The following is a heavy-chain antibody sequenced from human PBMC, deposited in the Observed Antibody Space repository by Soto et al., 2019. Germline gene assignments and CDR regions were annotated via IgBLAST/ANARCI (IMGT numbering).Heavy chain of an antibody. CDR1: GFTFSSYA. CDR2: ISSSSSYI. V-gene: IGHV3-21*01. J-gene: IGHJ5*02. D-gene: IGHD1-1*01. Sequence: PGGSLRLSCAASGFTFSSYAMSWVRQAPGKVLEWVSSISSSSSYIYYADSVKGRFTISRDNAKNSLYLQMNSLRAEDTAVYYCARDHRTERQPKQNWFAPWXQGTLVTVSS. CDR3: ARDHRTERQPKQNWFAP.